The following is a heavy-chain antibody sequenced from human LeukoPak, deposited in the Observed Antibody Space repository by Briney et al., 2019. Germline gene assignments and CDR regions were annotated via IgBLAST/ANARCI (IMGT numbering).Heavy chain of an antibody. CDR2: ISSSSSYI. V-gene: IGHV3-21*01. CDR1: GFTFSSHS. D-gene: IGHD5-24*01. CDR3: ARRDAYTLDY. Sequence: GGSLRLSCAASGFTFSSHSMNWVRQAPGKGLEGVSSISSSSSYIYYADSVKGRFTISRDNAKNSLYLQMSFLRAEDTAVYYCARRDAYTLDYWGQGTLVTVSS. J-gene: IGHJ4*02.